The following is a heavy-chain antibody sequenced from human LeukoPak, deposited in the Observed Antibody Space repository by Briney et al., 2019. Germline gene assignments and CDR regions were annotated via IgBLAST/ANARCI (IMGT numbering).Heavy chain of an antibody. D-gene: IGHD5-12*01. Sequence: SETLSLTCTVSGGSISSYYWSWIRQPPGKGLEWIEYIYYSGSTYYNPSLKSRVTISVDTSKNQFSLKLSSVTAADTAVYYCARVSGYDWDFDYWGQGTLVTVSS. V-gene: IGHV4-59*12. J-gene: IGHJ4*02. CDR1: GGSISSYY. CDR3: ARVSGYDWDFDY. CDR2: IYYSGST.